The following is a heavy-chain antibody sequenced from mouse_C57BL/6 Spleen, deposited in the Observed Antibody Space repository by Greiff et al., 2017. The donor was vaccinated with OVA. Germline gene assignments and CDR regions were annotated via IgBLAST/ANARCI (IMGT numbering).Heavy chain of an antibody. CDR2: FYPGSGSI. Sequence: VQLQQSGAELVKPGASVKLSCKASGYAFTEYTIHWVKQRFGQGLEWIGWFYPGSGSIQYNEKFKDKATLTVDKSSSTVYMELSSWTSEDSAVYFCARPPSYYGYDDWFAYWGQGTLVTVSA. D-gene: IGHD2-9*01. CDR1: GYAFTEYT. V-gene: IGHV1-62-2*01. J-gene: IGHJ3*01. CDR3: ARPPSYYGYDDWFAY.